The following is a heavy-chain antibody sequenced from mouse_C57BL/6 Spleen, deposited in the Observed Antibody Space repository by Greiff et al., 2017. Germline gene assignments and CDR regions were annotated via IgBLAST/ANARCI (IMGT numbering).Heavy chain of an antibody. CDR3: ARWIYYYGSSYFDY. D-gene: IGHD1-1*01. CDR2: IHPNSGST. J-gene: IGHJ2*01. Sequence: QLQQPGAELVKPGASVKLSCKASGYTFTSYWMHWVKQRPGQGLEWIGMIHPNSGSTNYNEKFKSKATLTVDKSSSTAYMQLSSLTSEDSAVYYCARWIYYYGSSYFDYWGQGTTLTVSS. CDR1: GYTFTSYW. V-gene: IGHV1-64*01.